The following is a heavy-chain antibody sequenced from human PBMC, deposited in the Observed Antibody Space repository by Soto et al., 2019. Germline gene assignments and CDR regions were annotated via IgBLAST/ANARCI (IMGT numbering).Heavy chain of an antibody. D-gene: IGHD6-13*01. J-gene: IGHJ4*02. V-gene: IGHV3-33*01. CDR2: IWYDGSNK. CDR1: GFTFSHYG. CDR3: TRDGRYSISWTLDY. Sequence: GGSLRLSCAASGFTFSHYGMHWVRQAPGKGLEWVAVIWYDGSNKYYADSVKGRFTISRDNSKNTLYLQMNSLRAEDTAVYYCTRDGRYSISWTLDYWGQGTLVTVSS.